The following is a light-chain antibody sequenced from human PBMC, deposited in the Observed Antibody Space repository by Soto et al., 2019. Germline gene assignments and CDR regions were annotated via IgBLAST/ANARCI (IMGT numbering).Light chain of an antibody. J-gene: IGKJ5*01. CDR3: QHYSSSPPAIT. Sequence: EIVLTQSPATLSLSPGERATLSCRASQSLSDSLAWYQLKPGQAPRLLIYEASTRATGVPARFSGSGSGTEFTLTISRLEPEDFAVYYCQHYSSSPPAITFGQGTRLEIK. V-gene: IGKV3-11*01. CDR2: EAS. CDR1: QSLSDS.